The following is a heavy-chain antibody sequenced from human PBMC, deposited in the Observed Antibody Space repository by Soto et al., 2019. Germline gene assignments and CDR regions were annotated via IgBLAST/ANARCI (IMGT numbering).Heavy chain of an antibody. V-gene: IGHV3-49*03. Sequence: GGSLRLSCTASGFTFGDYAMSWFRQAPGKGLEWVGFIRSKAYGGTTEYAASVKGRFTISRDDSKSIAYLQMNSLKTEDTAVYYCTRVFLSGAAGTPLDPVDYWGQGTLVTVSS. CDR3: TRVFLSGAAGTPLDPVDY. CDR2: IRSKAYGGTT. CDR1: GFTFGDYA. J-gene: IGHJ4*02. D-gene: IGHD3-9*01.